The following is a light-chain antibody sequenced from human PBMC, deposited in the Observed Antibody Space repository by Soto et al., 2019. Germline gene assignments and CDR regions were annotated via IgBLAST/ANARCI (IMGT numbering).Light chain of an antibody. J-gene: IGKJ5*01. Sequence: VITQSPLSLPVTPGASTSISCRSSQSPLHSKGYIYLDWYLQKPGQAPQLLMYLGSNRASGVPDRFSASGPGTDFTLKISRVEAEDVGVYYCMRGLHGAFGQGTRPEIK. CDR2: LGS. CDR1: QSPLHSKGYIY. CDR3: MRGLHGA. V-gene: IGKV2-28*01.